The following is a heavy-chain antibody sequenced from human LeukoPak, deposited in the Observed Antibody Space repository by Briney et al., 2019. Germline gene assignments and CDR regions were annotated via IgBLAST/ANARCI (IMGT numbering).Heavy chain of an antibody. V-gene: IGHV3-11*06. J-gene: IGHJ4*02. Sequence: GGSLRLSCAASGFTFSDYYMSWIRQAPGKGLEWVSYISSSSSYTNYADSVKGRFTISRDNAKNSLYLQMNSLRAEDTAVYYCARDKGEWELLLNYWGQGTLVTVSS. CDR2: ISSSSSYT. CDR3: ARDKGEWELLLNY. D-gene: IGHD1-26*01. CDR1: GFTFSDYY.